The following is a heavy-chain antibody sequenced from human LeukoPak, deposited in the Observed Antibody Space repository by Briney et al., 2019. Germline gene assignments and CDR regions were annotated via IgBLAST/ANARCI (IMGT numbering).Heavy chain of an antibody. V-gene: IGHV1-2*02. CDR1: GYTFTGYY. J-gene: IGHJ4*02. CDR2: INPNSGGT. Sequence: ASVKVSCKASGYTFTGYYMHWVRQAPGQGLEWMGWINPNSGGTNYAQKFLGRVTMTRDTSISTAYMELSRLRSDDTAVYYCARVYSSSPDFDYWGQGTLVTVSS. D-gene: IGHD6-13*01. CDR3: ARVYSSSPDFDY.